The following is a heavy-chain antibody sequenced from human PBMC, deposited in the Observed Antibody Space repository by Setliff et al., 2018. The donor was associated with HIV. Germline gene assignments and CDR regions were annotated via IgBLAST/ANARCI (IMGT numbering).Heavy chain of an antibody. CDR2: ISPNNGAA. V-gene: IGHV1-2*06. Sequence: KVSCKATEYMILAYKMNWVRQAPGQGLEWIGRISPNNGAAEYAPKFQGRVIMTLDTSISTACLEIPRLTSDDAAVYYCARPRVFDSFDVWGQGTMVTVSS. CDR1: EYMILAYK. CDR3: ARPRVFDSFDV. J-gene: IGHJ3*01.